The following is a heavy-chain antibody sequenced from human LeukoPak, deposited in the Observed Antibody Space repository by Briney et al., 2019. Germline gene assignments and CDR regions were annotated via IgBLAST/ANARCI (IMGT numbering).Heavy chain of an antibody. Sequence: GGSLRLSCVASGFAFNTYAMSWVRQAPGKGLEWVSGISVSGGRTDYADSVKGRFTISRDNSKNTLYLQMNSLRAEDTAVYYCAKRGPGYDKSTYPPHYFDYWGQGTLVTVSS. D-gene: IGHD3-22*01. CDR2: ISVSGGRT. CDR1: GFAFNTYA. CDR3: AKRGPGYDKSTYPPHYFDY. V-gene: IGHV3-23*01. J-gene: IGHJ4*02.